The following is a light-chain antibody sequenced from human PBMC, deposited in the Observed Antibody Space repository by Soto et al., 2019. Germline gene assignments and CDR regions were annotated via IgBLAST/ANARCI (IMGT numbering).Light chain of an antibody. Sequence: ESVLTQSPGTLSLSPGERATLSCRASQSVTSSYLAWYQQKPGQPPRLLIYGASSRATGIPDRFRGSGSGTDFTLTISRLEPEDFAVYSCQQYGNPPRYTFGQGTKLEIK. CDR2: GAS. V-gene: IGKV3-20*01. CDR1: QSVTSSY. CDR3: QQYGNPPRYT. J-gene: IGKJ2*01.